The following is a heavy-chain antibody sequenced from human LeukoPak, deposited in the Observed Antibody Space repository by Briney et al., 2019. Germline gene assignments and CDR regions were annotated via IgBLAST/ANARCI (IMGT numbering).Heavy chain of an antibody. CDR1: GFTFSSYG. V-gene: IGHV3-7*01. J-gene: IGHJ4*02. D-gene: IGHD5-12*01. CDR3: AKGGHFNFDY. Sequence: PGGSLRLSCAASGFTFSSYGMHWVRQAPGKGLEWVASIKEDGSDKYYVDSVKGRFSISRDNAKNSLYLQMNSLRTEDTAVYYCAKGGHFNFDYWGQGTLVTVSS. CDR2: IKEDGSDK.